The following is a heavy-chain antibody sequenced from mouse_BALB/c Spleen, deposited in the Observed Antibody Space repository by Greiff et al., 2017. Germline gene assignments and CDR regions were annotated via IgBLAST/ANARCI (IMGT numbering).Heavy chain of an antibody. CDR1: GFTFSDYY. CDR2: ISDGGSYT. Sequence: EVKLMESGGGLVKPGGSLKLSCAASGFTFSDYYMYWVRQTPEKRLEWVATISDGGSYTYYPDSVKGRFTISRDNAKNNLYLQMSSLKSEDTAMYYCARESDYDGFAYWGQGTLVTVSA. CDR3: ARESDYDGFAY. D-gene: IGHD2-4*01. V-gene: IGHV5-4*02. J-gene: IGHJ3*01.